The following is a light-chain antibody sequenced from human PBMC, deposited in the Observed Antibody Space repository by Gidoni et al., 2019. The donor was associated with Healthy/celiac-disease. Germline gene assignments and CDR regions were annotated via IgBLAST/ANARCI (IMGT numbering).Light chain of an antibody. CDR1: QSVSSN. J-gene: IGKJ1*01. CDR2: GAS. Sequence: EIVMTQSPATRSVSPGESATLSSSSSQSVSSNLSWYQQKPGQAPRLLIYGASTRATGIPARFSGSGSGTEFTLTISSLQSEDCAVYYCQQYNNWPPWTFXXXTKVEIK. CDR3: QQYNNWPPWT. V-gene: IGKV3-15*01.